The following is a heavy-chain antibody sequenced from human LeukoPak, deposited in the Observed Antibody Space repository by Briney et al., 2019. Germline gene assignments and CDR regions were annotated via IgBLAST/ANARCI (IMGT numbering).Heavy chain of an antibody. J-gene: IGHJ1*01. CDR2: IYYSGGT. CDR1: GGSISSYY. Sequence: SETLSLTCTVSGGSISSYYWSWIRQPPGKGLGWIGYIYYSGGTYYNPSLRSRVTISVDTSKNQFSLNLNSVTAADTAVYYCARALSGTYGLFQHWGQGTLVTVSS. D-gene: IGHD1-26*01. CDR3: ARALSGTYGLFQH. V-gene: IGHV4-59*01.